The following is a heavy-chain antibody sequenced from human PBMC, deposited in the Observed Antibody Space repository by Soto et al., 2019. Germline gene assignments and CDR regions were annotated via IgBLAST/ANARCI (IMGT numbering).Heavy chain of an antibody. V-gene: IGHV3-21*01. J-gene: IGHJ3*01. CDR3: ARVVYFDRSAYGL. CDR2: ISGDSNYI. D-gene: IGHD3-22*01. Sequence: PGGSLRLSCAASGFSFSGYNMNWVRQAPGKGLEWVSSISGDSNYIYYADSVQGRLTISRDNAKNSVYLQMNSLRAEDTAVYYCARVVYFDRSAYGLWGQGTMVTVSS. CDR1: GFSFSGYN.